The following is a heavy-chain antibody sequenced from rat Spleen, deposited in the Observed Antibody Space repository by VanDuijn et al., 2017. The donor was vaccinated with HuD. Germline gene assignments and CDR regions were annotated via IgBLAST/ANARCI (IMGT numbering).Heavy chain of an antibody. CDR3: ARPNSGIFDY. V-gene: IGHV2-30*01. D-gene: IGHD4-3*01. CDR2: IWTGGST. CDR1: GFSLTSYN. J-gene: IGHJ2*01. Sequence: QVQLKESGPGLVQPSQTLSLTCTVSGFSLTSYNVHWVRQPTGKGLEWMGVIWTGGSTDYNSALKSRLSISRDTSKSQVFLKMSSLQTEDTATYYCARPNSGIFDYWGQGVMVTVSS.